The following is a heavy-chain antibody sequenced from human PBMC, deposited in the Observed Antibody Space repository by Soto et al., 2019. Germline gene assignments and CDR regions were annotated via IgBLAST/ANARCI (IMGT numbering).Heavy chain of an antibody. CDR2: IIPIFGTA. J-gene: IGHJ6*02. CDR1: GGTFSSYA. Sequence: QVQLVQSGAEVKKPGSSVKVXXKASGGTFSSYAISWVRQAPGQGLEWMGGIIPIFGTANYAQKFQGRVTITADESTSTAYMELSSLRSEDTAVYYXXRDXXXGXXIKLLYFYNMDVWGQGTTVTVSS. CDR3: XRDXXXGXXIKLLYFYNMDV. V-gene: IGHV1-69*12. D-gene: IGHD2-15*01.